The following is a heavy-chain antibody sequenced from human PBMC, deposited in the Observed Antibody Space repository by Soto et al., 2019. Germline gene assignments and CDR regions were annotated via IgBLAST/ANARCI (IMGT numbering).Heavy chain of an antibody. CDR1: GYTFTSYG. CDR3: ARSQKTRYYYDSSGYYPVDY. J-gene: IGHJ4*02. V-gene: IGHV1-18*01. D-gene: IGHD3-22*01. CDR2: ISAYNGNT. Sequence: QVQLVQSGAEVKKPGASVKVSCKASGYTFTSYGISWVRQAPGQGLEWMGWISAYNGNTNYAQKLQGRVTMTTDTSTSTAYMELRSLRSDDTAVYYCARSQKTRYYYDSSGYYPVDYWGQGTLVTVSS.